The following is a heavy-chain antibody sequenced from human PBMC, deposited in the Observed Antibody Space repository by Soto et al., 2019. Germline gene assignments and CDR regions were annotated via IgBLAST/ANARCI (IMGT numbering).Heavy chain of an antibody. CDR3: ARTPFGVIFGYGLDV. D-gene: IGHD3-3*01. CDR2: ISRTGNYK. V-gene: IGHV3-21*06. J-gene: IGHJ6*02. Sequence: PGGSLRLSCAASDFTFHNYDMSWVRQAPGKGLEWVSSISRTGNYKYYADSLKGRFTISRDNAKNSLYLQMDSLRAEDTAIYYCARTPFGVIFGYGLDVWGQGTTVTVSS. CDR1: DFTFHNYD.